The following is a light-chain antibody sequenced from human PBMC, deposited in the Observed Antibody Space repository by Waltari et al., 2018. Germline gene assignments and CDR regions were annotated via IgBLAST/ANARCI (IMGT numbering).Light chain of an antibody. V-gene: IGLV2-14*03. CDR3: ASYTSSYTWV. Sequence: QSALTQPASVSGSPGQSITISCTGTNSDVGGYNYVSWFQQHPGPAPRLMIFGVSDRPSGVSNRCSGSKSGNTASLTISGLQAEDEAHYYCASYTSSYTWVFGGGTKLTVL. CDR2: GVS. CDR1: NSDVGGYNY. J-gene: IGLJ3*02.